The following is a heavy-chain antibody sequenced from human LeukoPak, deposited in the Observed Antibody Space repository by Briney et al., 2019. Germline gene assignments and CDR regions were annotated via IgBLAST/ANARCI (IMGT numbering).Heavy chain of an antibody. V-gene: IGHV4-4*07. CDR3: ARGRDYGDNRADYYYYYMDV. CDR2: IYTSGST. J-gene: IGHJ6*03. D-gene: IGHD4-17*01. Sequence: SETLSLTCTVSGDSISSYYWSWIRQPAGKGLEWIGRIYTSGSTNYNPSLKSRVTMSVDTSKNQFSLKLSSVTAADTAVYYCARGRDYGDNRADYYYYYMDVWGKGTTVTISS. CDR1: GDSISSYY.